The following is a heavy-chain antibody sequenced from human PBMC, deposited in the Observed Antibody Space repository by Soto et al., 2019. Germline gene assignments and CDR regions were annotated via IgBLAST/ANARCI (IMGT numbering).Heavy chain of an antibody. Sequence: GGSLRLSCAASGFMFSSFGMHWVRQAPGKGLEWVAVIWYDGNTKFYADSVKGRFTISRDNSKNTLFLQMNSLRVEDTALYYCARDQCSSTSCSVDYWGQGTLVTVSS. CDR1: GFMFSSFG. V-gene: IGHV3-33*01. CDR2: IWYDGNTK. CDR3: ARDQCSSTSCSVDY. J-gene: IGHJ4*02. D-gene: IGHD2-2*01.